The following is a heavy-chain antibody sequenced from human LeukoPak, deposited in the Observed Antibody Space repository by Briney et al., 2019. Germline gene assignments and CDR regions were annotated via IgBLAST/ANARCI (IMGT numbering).Heavy chain of an antibody. CDR3: AREMNYYDSSGLVY. D-gene: IGHD3-22*01. CDR2: ISAYNGNT. Sequence: ASVKVSCKASGYTFTSYGISWVRQAPGQGLEWMGWISAYNGNTNYAQKLQGRVTMTTDTSTSTAYMELRSLRSDDTAVYYCAREMNYYDSSGLVYWGQGTLVTVSS. J-gene: IGHJ4*02. CDR1: GYTFTSYG. V-gene: IGHV1-18*01.